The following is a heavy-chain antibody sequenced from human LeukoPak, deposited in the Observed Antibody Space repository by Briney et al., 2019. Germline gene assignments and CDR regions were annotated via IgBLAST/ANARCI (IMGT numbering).Heavy chain of an antibody. J-gene: IGHJ3*02. CDR2: FDPEDGET. CDR3: ATDFFTYYYDSSGYNAFDI. D-gene: IGHD3-22*01. CDR1: GYTLTELS. V-gene: IGHV1-24*01. Sequence: ASVNVSCKVSGYTLTELSMHWVRQAPGKGLEWMGGFDPEDGETIYAQKFQGRVTMTEDTSTDTAYMELSSLRSEDTAVYYCATDFFTYYYDSSGYNAFDIWGQGTMVTVSS.